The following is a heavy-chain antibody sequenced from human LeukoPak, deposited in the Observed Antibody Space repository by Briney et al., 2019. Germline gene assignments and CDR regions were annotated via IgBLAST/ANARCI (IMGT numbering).Heavy chain of an antibody. Sequence: SETLSLTCTVSGYSISSGYYWGWIRQPPGKGLEWIGSIYHSGSTYYNPSLKSRVTISVDTSKNQFSLKLTSVTAADTAVYYCARSRITAAGLFDYWGQGTLVTVSS. J-gene: IGHJ4*02. D-gene: IGHD6-13*01. CDR2: IYHSGST. CDR3: ARSRITAAGLFDY. V-gene: IGHV4-38-2*02. CDR1: GYSISSGYY.